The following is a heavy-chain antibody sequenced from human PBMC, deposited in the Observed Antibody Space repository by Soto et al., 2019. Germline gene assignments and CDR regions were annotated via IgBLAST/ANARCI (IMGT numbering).Heavy chain of an antibody. D-gene: IGHD3-16*02. CDR2: INPNSGGT. CDR1: GYTFTSYG. CDR3: ARERGLRLGVLSLPRYYYYGMDV. V-gene: IGHV1-2*02. Sequence: GASVKVSCKASGYTFTSYGVSWVRQAPGQGLEWMGWINPNSGGTNYAQKFQGGVTMTRDTSISTAYMELSRLRSDDTAVYYCARERGLRLGVLSLPRYYYYGMDVWGQGTTVTV. J-gene: IGHJ6*02.